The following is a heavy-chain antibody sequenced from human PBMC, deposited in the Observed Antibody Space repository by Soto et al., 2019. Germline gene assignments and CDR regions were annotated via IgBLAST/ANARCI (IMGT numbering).Heavy chain of an antibody. CDR3: ARGVATIGP. Sequence: QVQLQESGPRLVKPSETLSLTCSVSGDSISSYYWSWIRQPPGKGLEWIGYIYYSGSTNYNPSFKSGVTISVDTPKNQFSLKLTSVTAADTAVYYCARGVATIGPWGQGTLVTVSS. D-gene: IGHD5-12*01. V-gene: IGHV4-59*01. CDR1: GDSISSYY. J-gene: IGHJ5*02. CDR2: IYYSGST.